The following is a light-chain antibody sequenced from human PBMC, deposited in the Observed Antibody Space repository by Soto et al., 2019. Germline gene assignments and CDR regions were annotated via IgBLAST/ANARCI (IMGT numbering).Light chain of an antibody. Sequence: DVVMTQSPLSLPVTLGQPASISCRSNQSLVHSDGIAYFSWFQKRPGRSPRRLIYKVSNLDSGVPARFSGSESCTDFALKISSVLVVDVEYYYCLQGTHWPITFGQGTRLDIK. V-gene: IGKV2-30*02. CDR3: LQGTHWPIT. CDR2: KVS. J-gene: IGKJ5*01. CDR1: QSLVHSDGIAY.